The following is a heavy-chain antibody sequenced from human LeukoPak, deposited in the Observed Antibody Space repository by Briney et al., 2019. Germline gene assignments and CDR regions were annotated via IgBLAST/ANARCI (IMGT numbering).Heavy chain of an antibody. D-gene: IGHD3-9*01. CDR1: GFTFSGFS. CDR3: ASVFGWHTVFDF. V-gene: IGHV3-21*01. CDR2: ISGGSSNI. J-gene: IGHJ4*02. Sequence: GGSLRLSCAVSGFTFSGFSMTWVRQAPGKGREWVSSISGGSSNIYYADSLKGRFTISRDNAKNSLYLQMNSLRVEDTAVYYCASVFGWHTVFDFWGQGPLVTVSS.